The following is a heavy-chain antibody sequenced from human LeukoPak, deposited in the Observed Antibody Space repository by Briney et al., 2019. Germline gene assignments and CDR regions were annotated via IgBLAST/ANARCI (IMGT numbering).Heavy chain of an antibody. Sequence: GGSLRLSCAASGFTFSSYAMSWVRQAPGKGLEWVSAISGSGGSTYYADSVKGRFTISRDNSKNTLYLQMNSLRAEDTAVYYCAKSPVQPYCSSTSCYGDYWGQGTLVTVSS. CDR1: GFTFSSYA. D-gene: IGHD2-2*01. J-gene: IGHJ4*02. V-gene: IGHV3-23*01. CDR3: AKSPVQPYCSSTSCYGDY. CDR2: ISGSGGST.